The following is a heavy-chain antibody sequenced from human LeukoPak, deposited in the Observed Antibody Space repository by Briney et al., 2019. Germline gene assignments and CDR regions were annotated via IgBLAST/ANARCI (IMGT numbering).Heavy chain of an antibody. CDR2: IWYDGNEI. CDR3: AKDWLGTISILGVVTHYFDY. J-gene: IGHJ4*02. V-gene: IGHV3-30*02. CDR1: GFTFRSSG. D-gene: IGHD3-3*01. Sequence: GSLRLSCAASGFTFRSSGMHWVRQTPGKGLEWVAFIWYDGNEIYYADSVKGRFTISRDNSKNTLYLQMNSLRAEDTAVYFCAKDWLGTISILGVVTHYFDYWGQGTLVTVSS.